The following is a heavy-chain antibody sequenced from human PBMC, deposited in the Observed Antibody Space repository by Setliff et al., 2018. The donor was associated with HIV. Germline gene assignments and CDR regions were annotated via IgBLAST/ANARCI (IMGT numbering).Heavy chain of an antibody. Sequence: SVTLSLTCTVSGGSASNSRYYWAWIRQPPGKGLEYIGSIHYNEKTYYNPSLKSRVTISIDTSKNQFSLNLTSVTAADTAVYYCASRVYYYDSNNFLREEGFDPWGQGTLVTVS. V-gene: IGHV4-39*01. CDR2: IHYNEKT. J-gene: IGHJ5*02. CDR1: GGSASNSRYY. D-gene: IGHD3-22*01. CDR3: ASRVYYYDSNNFLREEGFDP.